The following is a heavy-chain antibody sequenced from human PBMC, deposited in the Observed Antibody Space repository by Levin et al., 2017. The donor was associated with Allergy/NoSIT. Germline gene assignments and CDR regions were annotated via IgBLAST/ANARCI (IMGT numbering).Heavy chain of an antibody. V-gene: IGHV3-30*18. J-gene: IGHJ4*02. Sequence: SCAASGFTFSSYGMHWVRQAPGKGLEWVAVISYDGSNKYYADSVQGRFTISRDNSKNTLYLQMNSLRAEDTAVYYCAKGHYYGSGSQGDCWGQGTLVTVSS. D-gene: IGHD3-10*01. CDR2: ISYDGSNK. CDR3: AKGHYYGSGSQGDC. CDR1: GFTFSSYG.